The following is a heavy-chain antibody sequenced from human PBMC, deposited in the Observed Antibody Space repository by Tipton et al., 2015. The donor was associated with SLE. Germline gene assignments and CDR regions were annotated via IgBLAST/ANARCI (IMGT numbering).Heavy chain of an antibody. CDR2: ISTSANSI. CDR1: GFIVNSFE. CDR3: ARGPHTYHYYHGMDV. Sequence: SLRLSCAVSGFIVNSFEMNWVRQAPGKGLEWLAYISTSANSIYYADSVKGRFTISRENAKNSLYLQMNSLRAGDTAVYYCARGPHTYHYYHGMDVWGQGTTVTVSS. J-gene: IGHJ6*02. D-gene: IGHD2/OR15-2a*01. V-gene: IGHV3-48*03.